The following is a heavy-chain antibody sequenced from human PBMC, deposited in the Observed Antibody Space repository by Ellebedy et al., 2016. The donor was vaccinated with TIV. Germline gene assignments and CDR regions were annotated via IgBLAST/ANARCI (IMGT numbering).Heavy chain of an antibody. V-gene: IGHV4-39*01. CDR3: ARWFGELLYVRWFDP. CDR2: IYYSGST. J-gene: IGHJ5*02. D-gene: IGHD3-10*01. CDR1: GGSFSCSSCY. Sequence: GSLRLSCTVSGGSFSCSSCYWGWIRQPPGKGLEWIGSIYYSGSTYYNPSLKSRVTISVDTSKSQFSLKLTSVTAADTAVYYCARWFGELLYVRWFDPWGQGTLVTVSS.